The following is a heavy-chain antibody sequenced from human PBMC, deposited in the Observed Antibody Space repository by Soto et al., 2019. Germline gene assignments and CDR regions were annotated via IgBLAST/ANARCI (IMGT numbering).Heavy chain of an antibody. V-gene: IGHV3-23*01. J-gene: IGHJ4*02. CDR3: AQGTNRGWYLVY. Sequence: GGSLRLSCAASGFTSSDYAMTWVRKAPGKGVVCFSVSMGSGVKAYFVDSVEGMFTMSRDISKKTAYLQVNRLRAEDTGICYCAQGTNRGWYLVYLGQETLVAVSS. D-gene: IGHD6-19*01. CDR1: GFTSSDYA. CDR2: SMGSGVKA.